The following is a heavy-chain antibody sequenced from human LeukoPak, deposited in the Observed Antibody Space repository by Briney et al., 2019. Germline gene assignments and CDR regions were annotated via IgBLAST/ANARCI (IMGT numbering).Heavy chain of an antibody. J-gene: IGHJ1*01. D-gene: IGHD2-21*01. Sequence: GGSLRLSCAGSQFTFHTYLLSWVRQAPGKGLEWVSSISGSGATTDYADSVKGRFTISRDNVNKTLYLEMSSLRAEDTAVYFCAKDPRAMGPYFSDEWGQGALVTVSS. CDR3: AKDPRAMGPYFSDE. V-gene: IGHV3-23*01. CDR2: ISGSGATT. CDR1: QFTFHTYL.